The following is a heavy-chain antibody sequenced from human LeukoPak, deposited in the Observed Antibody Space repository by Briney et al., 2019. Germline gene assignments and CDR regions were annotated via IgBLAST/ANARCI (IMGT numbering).Heavy chain of an antibody. CDR3: ARDRRVVGHDY. Sequence: KPSETLSLTCTVSGGSISSSSYYWGWIRQPPGKGLEWIGSIYYSGSTYYNPSLKSRVTISVDTSKNQFSLKLSSVTAADTAVYYCARDRRVVGHDYWGQGTLVTVSS. CDR2: IYYSGST. V-gene: IGHV4-39*02. D-gene: IGHD2-15*01. CDR1: GGSISSSSYY. J-gene: IGHJ4*02.